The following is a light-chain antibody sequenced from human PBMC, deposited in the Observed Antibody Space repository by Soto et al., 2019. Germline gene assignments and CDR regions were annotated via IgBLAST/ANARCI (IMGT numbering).Light chain of an antibody. Sequence: EIVLSQSPGTLSLSPGERATLSCRASQSVSSSYLAWYQQKTGQAPRLLIYGASSRATGIPDRFSGSGSGTDFILTISRLEPEDFAVYYCQQYGSSPRTWTFGQGTKVDIK. J-gene: IGKJ1*01. CDR2: GAS. V-gene: IGKV3-20*01. CDR1: QSVSSSY. CDR3: QQYGSSPRTWT.